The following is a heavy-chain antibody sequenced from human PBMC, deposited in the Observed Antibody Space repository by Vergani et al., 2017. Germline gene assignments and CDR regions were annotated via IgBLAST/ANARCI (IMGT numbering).Heavy chain of an antibody. Sequence: QVQLVQSGAEVKKPGASVKVSCKASGYTFTSYAMHWARQAPGQGLEWMGWINPNSGGTNHAQKFPGRVTMTRDTSISTAYMGRSRLRADDTAVYYCAIGYSSGWYTDTKYFDYWGQGTLVTVSS. CDR2: INPNSGGT. V-gene: IGHV1-2*02. CDR1: GYTFTSYA. J-gene: IGHJ4*02. D-gene: IGHD6-19*01. CDR3: AIGYSSGWYTDTKYFDY.